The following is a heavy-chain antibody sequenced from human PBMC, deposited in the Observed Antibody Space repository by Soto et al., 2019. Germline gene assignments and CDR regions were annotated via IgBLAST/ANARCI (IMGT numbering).Heavy chain of an antibody. CDR2: ITISGGTT. J-gene: IGHJ6*02. Sequence: PEGSLRLSCLASGLTFNSYAMNWVRQAPGKGLEWVSGITISGGTTYYANSVKGRFTISRDNSKNTLYLQMNSLRAEVTAVYYCVKGETILAWFRADFSPFGMDVWGQGTKVTVYS. CDR1: GLTFNSYA. CDR3: VKGETILAWFRADFSPFGMDV. V-gene: IGHV3-23*01. D-gene: IGHD3-10*01.